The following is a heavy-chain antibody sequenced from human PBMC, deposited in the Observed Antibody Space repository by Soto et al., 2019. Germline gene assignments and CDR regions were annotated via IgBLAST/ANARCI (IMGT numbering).Heavy chain of an antibody. J-gene: IGHJ6*02. CDR3: ARDRRHCSGGSCYFYYYGMDV. CDR1: GFTFSSYE. D-gene: IGHD2-15*01. V-gene: IGHV3-48*03. Sequence: EVQLVESGGGLVQPGGSLRLSCAASGFTFSSYEMNWVRQAPGKGLEWVSYISISGSTIYYADSVKGRFTISRDNAKNSLYLQMNSLRAEDTAVYYCARDRRHCSGGSCYFYYYGMDVWGQGTTVTVSS. CDR2: ISISGSTI.